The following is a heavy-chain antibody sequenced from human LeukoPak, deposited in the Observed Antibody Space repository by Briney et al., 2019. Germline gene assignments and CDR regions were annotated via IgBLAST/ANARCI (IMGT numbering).Heavy chain of an antibody. J-gene: IGHJ6*03. D-gene: IGHD5-12*01. CDR1: GFTFSSYW. Sequence: GGSLRLSCAASGFTFSSYWMSWVRQAPGKGLEWVANIKKDGSENYYVDSVKGRFTISRDNSKNTLYLQMKSLRAEDTAVYYCAKGGGYEAQYYYYYLDVWGKGTTVTISS. V-gene: IGHV3-7*01. CDR2: IKKDGSEN. CDR3: AKGGGYEAQYYYYYLDV.